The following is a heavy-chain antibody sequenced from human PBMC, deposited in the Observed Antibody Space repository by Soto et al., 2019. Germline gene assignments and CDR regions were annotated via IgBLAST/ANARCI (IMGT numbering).Heavy chain of an antibody. V-gene: IGHV1-2*04. D-gene: IGHD3-9*01. CDR2: INPNSGGT. CDR1: GYTFTVYY. Sequence: ASVKVSCTASGYTFTVYYMHWVRQAPGQGLEWMGWINPNSGGTNYAQKFQGWVTMTRDTSISTAYMELSRLRSDDTAVYYCARAHYDILTGYYSGGDHDAFDIWGQGTMVTVSS. CDR3: ARAHYDILTGYYSGGDHDAFDI. J-gene: IGHJ3*02.